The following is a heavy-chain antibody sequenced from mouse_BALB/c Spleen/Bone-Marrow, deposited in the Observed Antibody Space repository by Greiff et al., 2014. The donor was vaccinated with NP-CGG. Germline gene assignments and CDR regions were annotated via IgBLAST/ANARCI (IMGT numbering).Heavy chain of an antibody. V-gene: IGHV3-6*02. CDR1: GYSITSGYY. D-gene: IGHD2-14*01. CDR3: ASVEVHAMDY. CDR2: ISYDGSN. Sequence: EVQLQESGPGLVKPSQSLSLTCSVTGYSITSGYYWNWIRQFPGNKLEWLGYISYDGSNHYNLSLTNRVSITRDTSKNQFFLKLNSVTTEDTATYYCASVEVHAMDYWGQGTSVTVSS. J-gene: IGHJ4*01.